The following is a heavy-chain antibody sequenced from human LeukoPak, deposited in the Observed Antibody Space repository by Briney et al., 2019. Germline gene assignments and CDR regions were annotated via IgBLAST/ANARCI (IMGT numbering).Heavy chain of an antibody. J-gene: IGHJ4*02. D-gene: IGHD5-12*01. CDR2: INSDGSST. V-gene: IGHV3-74*01. Sequence: PGGSLRLSCAASGFTFSSYWMHWVRQAPGKGLVWVSRINSDGSSTSYADSVKGRFTISRDNAKNTLYLQMNSLRAEDTAVYYCARGGPYSGYDDYFDYWGQGTLVTVSS. CDR3: ARGGPYSGYDDYFDY. CDR1: GFTFSSYW.